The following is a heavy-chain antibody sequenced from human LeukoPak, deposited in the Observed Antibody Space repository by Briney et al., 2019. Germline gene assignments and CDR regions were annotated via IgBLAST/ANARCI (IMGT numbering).Heavy chain of an antibody. CDR3: VGRRGDGDYRPEY. J-gene: IGHJ4*02. D-gene: IGHD4-17*01. CDR2: IYYTGIT. CDR1: GGSISRTAYY. V-gene: IGHV4-39*01. Sequence: PSETLSLTCSVSGGSISRTAYYWGWLRQPPGKGLEWLGSIYYTGITYYNPSLESPVTISLDTSRNQFFLKLNSVTAPETAVYYWVGRRGDGDYRPEYWGQGTLVTVSS.